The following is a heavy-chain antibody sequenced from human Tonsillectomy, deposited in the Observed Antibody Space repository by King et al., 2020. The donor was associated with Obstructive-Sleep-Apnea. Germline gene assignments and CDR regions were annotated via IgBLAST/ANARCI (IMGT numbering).Heavy chain of an antibody. CDR2: INHSGST. V-gene: IGHV4-34*01. D-gene: IGHD4-17*01. J-gene: IGHJ4*02. CDR3: ARVDFGDYKFDY. CDR1: GGSFSGHY. Sequence: VQLQQWGAGLLKPSGTLSLTCAVYGGSFSGHYWSWIRQPPGKGLDWIGEINHSGSTNYSPSLKSRVTISVDTSKNQFSLKLSSVTAADTAVYYCARVDFGDYKFDYWGQGTLVTVSS.